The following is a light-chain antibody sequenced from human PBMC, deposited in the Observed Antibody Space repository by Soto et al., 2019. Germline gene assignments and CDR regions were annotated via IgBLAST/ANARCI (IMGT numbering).Light chain of an antibody. CDR2: GAS. CDR1: QSVSSN. CDR3: QQYNNWTRT. Sequence: EIVMTQSPATLSVSPGERATLSCRASQSVSSNLAWYQQKPGQAPRLLIYGASTRATGIPARFSGSGSGTEITLTISSLQSEDVAVYYCQQYNNWTRTFGQGTKLEIK. J-gene: IGKJ2*01. V-gene: IGKV3-15*01.